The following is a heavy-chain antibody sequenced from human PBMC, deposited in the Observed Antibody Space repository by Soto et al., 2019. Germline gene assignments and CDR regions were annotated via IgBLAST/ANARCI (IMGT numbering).Heavy chain of an antibody. D-gene: IGHD3-16*02. V-gene: IGHV4-39*01. J-gene: IGHJ3*02. Sequence: SETLSLTCTVSGGSISSSSYYWGWIRQPPVKGLEWIGSIYYSGSTYYNPSLKSRVTISVDTSKNQFSLKLSSVTAADTAVYYCAKTYYDYVWGSYRPDAFDIWGQGTMVTVSS. CDR2: IYYSGST. CDR1: GGSISSSSYY. CDR3: AKTYYDYVWGSYRPDAFDI.